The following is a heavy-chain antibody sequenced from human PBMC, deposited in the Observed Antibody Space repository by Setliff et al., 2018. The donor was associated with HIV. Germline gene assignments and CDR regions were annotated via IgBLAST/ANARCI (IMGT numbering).Heavy chain of an antibody. CDR1: GFSLTTSGVG. J-gene: IGHJ4*02. D-gene: IGHD5-18*01. CDR3: VRRHRHSFGYDY. V-gene: IGHV2-5*02. CDR2: IYWDDDK. Sequence: SGPTLVNPTQTLTLTCTFSGFSLTTSGVGVGWIRQPPGKALEWLALIYWDDDKRYSPSLKSRLTIIKDTSKSQVVLTMTNMDPVDTATYYCVRRHRHSFGYDYWGQGALVTVSS.